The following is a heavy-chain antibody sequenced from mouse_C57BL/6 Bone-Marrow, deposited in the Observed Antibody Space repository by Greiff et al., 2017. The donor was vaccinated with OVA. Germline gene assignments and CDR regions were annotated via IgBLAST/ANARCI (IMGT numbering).Heavy chain of an antibody. CDR1: GFTFSDYG. CDR2: ISSGSSTI. V-gene: IGHV5-17*01. CDR3: AREGLRLTYWYFDV. Sequence: DVMLVESGGGLVKPGGSLKLSCAASGFTFSDYGMHWVRQAPEKGLEWVAYISSGSSTIYYADTVKGRFTISRDNAKNTLFLQMTSLRSEDTAMYDCAREGLRLTYWYFDVWGTGTTVTVSS. J-gene: IGHJ1*03. D-gene: IGHD2-4*01.